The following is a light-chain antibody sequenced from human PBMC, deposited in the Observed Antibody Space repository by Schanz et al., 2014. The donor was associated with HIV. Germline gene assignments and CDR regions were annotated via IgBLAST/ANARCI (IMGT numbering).Light chain of an antibody. J-gene: IGLJ2*01. V-gene: IGLV2-8*01. CDR1: SSAAGGYNY. Sequence: QSALTQPASVSGSPGQSVTISCTGTSSAAGGYNYVSWYQQHPGKAPKLMIYEVSKRPSGVPTRFSGSKSGNTASLTVSGLQAEDEADYYCSSYAGSNVILGGGTKLTVL. CDR2: EVS. CDR3: SSYAGSNVI.